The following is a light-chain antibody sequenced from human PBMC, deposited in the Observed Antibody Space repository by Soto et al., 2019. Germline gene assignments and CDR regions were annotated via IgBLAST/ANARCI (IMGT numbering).Light chain of an antibody. CDR2: GAS. V-gene: IGKV3-15*01. Sequence: EIVXTXXPXTLSVSPGERATLSCRASQSVSSNLAWYQQKPGQAPRLLIYGASTRATGIPARFSGSGSGTEFTLTISSLQSEDFAVYYCQQYNNWPPPLTFGGGTKVEIK. CDR3: QQYNNWPPPLT. CDR1: QSVSSN. J-gene: IGKJ4*01.